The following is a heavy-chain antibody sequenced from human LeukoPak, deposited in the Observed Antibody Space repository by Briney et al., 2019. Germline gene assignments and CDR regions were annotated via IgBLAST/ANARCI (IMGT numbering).Heavy chain of an antibody. CDR3: ASSLQAARPHWFDP. CDR1: GGSISSYY. D-gene: IGHD6-6*01. V-gene: IGHV4-59*01. J-gene: IGHJ5*02. CDR2: IYYSGST. Sequence: SETLSLTCTVSGGSISSYYWSWIRQPPGKGLEWIGYIYYSGSTNYNPSLKSRVTISVDTSKNQFSLKLSSVTAADTAVYYCASSLQAARPHWFDPWGQGTLVTVSS.